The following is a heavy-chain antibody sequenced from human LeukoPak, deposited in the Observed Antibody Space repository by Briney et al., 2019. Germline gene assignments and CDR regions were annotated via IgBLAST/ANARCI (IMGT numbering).Heavy chain of an antibody. V-gene: IGHV3-21*01. Sequence: GGSLRLSCAASAFTFSSYGMNWVRQAPGKGLEWVSSITSSSSYIYYADSVKGRFTIPRDNAENSLYLQMNSLRAEDTAVYYCARLARDAFDIWGQGTMVTVSS. CDR3: ARLARDAFDI. CDR2: ITSSSSYI. J-gene: IGHJ3*02. CDR1: AFTFSSYG.